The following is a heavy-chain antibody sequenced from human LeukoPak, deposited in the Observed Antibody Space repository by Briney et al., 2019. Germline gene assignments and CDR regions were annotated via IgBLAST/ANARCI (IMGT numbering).Heavy chain of an antibody. CDR3: ARGTTKVSSSLDY. CDR2: IYYSGST. J-gene: IGHJ4*02. Sequence: SETLSLTCTVSGGSISSYYWSWIRQPPGKGLEWIGYIYYSGSTNYNPSLKSRVTISVDTSKNQFSLKLSSVTAADTAVYYCARGTTKVSSSLDYWGQGTLVTVSS. CDR1: GGSISSYY. V-gene: IGHV4-59*01. D-gene: IGHD6-13*01.